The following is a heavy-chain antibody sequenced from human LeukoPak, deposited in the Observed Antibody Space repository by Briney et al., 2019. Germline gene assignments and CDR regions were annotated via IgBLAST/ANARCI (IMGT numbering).Heavy chain of an antibody. V-gene: IGHV4-59*01. CDR2: IYYSGST. CDR1: GGSISSYY. D-gene: IGHD5-18*01. J-gene: IGHJ4*02. CDR3: ARTGSGYSYGFFDY. Sequence: SETLSLTCTVSGGSISSYYWSWIRQPPGKGLEWIGYIYYSGSTNYNPSLKSRVTISVDASKNQFSLKLSSVTAADTAVYYCARTGSGYSYGFFDYWGQGTLVTVSS.